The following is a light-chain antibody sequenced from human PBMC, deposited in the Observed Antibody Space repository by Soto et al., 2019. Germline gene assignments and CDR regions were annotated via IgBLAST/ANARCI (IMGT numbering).Light chain of an antibody. CDR1: QSLLHSNGYNY. V-gene: IGKV2-28*01. CDR2: LGS. Sequence: IVMTQSPLSLPVTPGEPASISCRSSQSLLHSNGYNYLDWYLQKPGQSPQLLTPLGSNRASGVPDRFSGSGSGTDFTLRISRVEAEDVGIYYCMQSRQTPQTFGQGTKVEIK. J-gene: IGKJ1*01. CDR3: MQSRQTPQT.